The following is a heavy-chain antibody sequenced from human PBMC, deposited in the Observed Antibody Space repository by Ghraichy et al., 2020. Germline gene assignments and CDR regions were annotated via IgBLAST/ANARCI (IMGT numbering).Heavy chain of an antibody. V-gene: IGHV1-18*04. Sequence: ASVKVSCKASGYTFTSYGISWVRQAPGQGLEWMGWISAYNGDTNYAQKLQGRVTMTTDTSTSTAYMELRSLRSDDTAVYYCAKVSTWAHAFDIWGQGTMVTVSS. CDR2: ISAYNGDT. D-gene: IGHD7-27*01. J-gene: IGHJ3*02. CDR1: GYTFTSYG. CDR3: AKVSTWAHAFDI.